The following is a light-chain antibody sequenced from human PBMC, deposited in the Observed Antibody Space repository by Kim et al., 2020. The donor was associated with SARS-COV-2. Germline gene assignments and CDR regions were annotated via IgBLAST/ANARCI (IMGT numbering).Light chain of an antibody. CDR1: RSNS. CDR2: GTS. J-gene: IGKJ1*01. Sequence: RSNSLAWYQQKLGQAPRLLIYGTSSRATGIPDRFSGSGSGTEFTLTISRLEPEDFAVFFCHQYGSTPWTFGQGTKVDIK. V-gene: IGKV3-20*01. CDR3: HQYGSTPWT.